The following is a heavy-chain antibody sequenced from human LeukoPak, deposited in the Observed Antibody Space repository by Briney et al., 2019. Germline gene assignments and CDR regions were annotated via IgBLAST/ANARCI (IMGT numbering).Heavy chain of an antibody. CDR2: ITTSSTYT. Sequence: PGGSLRLSCAASGFSFSSYNMNWVRQAPGKVLEWVSSITTSSTYTFYADSVKGRFTISRDNAKNSLYLQMNSLRAEDAAVYYCAKAPLGRCTGAICYSFDYWGQGTLVTVSS. V-gene: IGHV3-21*04. CDR1: GFSFSSYN. J-gene: IGHJ4*02. D-gene: IGHD2-8*02. CDR3: AKAPLGRCTGAICYSFDY.